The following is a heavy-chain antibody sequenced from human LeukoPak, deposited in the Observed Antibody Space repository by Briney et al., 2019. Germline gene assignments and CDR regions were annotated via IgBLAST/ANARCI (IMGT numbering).Heavy chain of an antibody. D-gene: IGHD5-18*01. Sequence: GGSLRLSCAASGFSFNNYPMSWVRQAPGKGLEWLSGISGSGGTTNYADYVKGRFTISRDNPKNTLYLQMNSLRVEDTAVYYCAKNEGGYSYGLFDYWGQGTLVTVSS. CDR1: GFSFNNYP. CDR3: AKNEGGYSYGLFDY. J-gene: IGHJ4*02. CDR2: ISGSGGTT. V-gene: IGHV3-23*01.